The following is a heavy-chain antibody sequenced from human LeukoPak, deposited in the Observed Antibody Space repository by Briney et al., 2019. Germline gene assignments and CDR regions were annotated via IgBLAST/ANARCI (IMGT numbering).Heavy chain of an antibody. CDR2: IYSGGST. J-gene: IGHJ4*02. CDR1: GFTVSSNY. CDR3: ASQDRGHSSTSFYGCYFDY. V-gene: IGHV3-66*04. Sequence: GGSLRLSCAASGFTVSSNYMSWVRQAPGKGLEWVSVIYSGGSTYYADSVKGRFTISRDKSKNTLFLQMNSLRAEDTAVYYCASQDRGHSSTSFYGCYFDYWGQGTLVTVSS. D-gene: IGHD2-2*01.